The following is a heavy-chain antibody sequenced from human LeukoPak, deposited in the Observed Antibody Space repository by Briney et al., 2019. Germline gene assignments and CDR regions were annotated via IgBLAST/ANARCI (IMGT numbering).Heavy chain of an antibody. D-gene: IGHD3-3*01. J-gene: IGHJ4*02. CDR1: GFTFSGSA. CDR3: TRADYDFWSGYYNSFDY. Sequence: GGSLRLSCAASGFTFSGSAMHWVRQASGKGLEWVGRIRSKANSYATAYAASVKGRFTISRDDSKNTAYLQMNSLKTEDTAVYYCTRADYDFWSGYYNSFDYWGQGTLVTVSS. V-gene: IGHV3-73*01. CDR2: IRSKANSYAT.